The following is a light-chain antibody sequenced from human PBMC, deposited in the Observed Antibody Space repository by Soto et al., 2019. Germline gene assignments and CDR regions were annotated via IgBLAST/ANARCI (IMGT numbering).Light chain of an antibody. CDR3: CSYAGSSTGV. CDR2: EGS. V-gene: IGLV2-23*01. Sequence: QSVLTQPASVSGSPGQSITISCTGTSSDVGSYNLVSWYQQHPGKAPKLMIYEGSKRPSGVSNRFSGSKSGNTAFLTISGLLSEYEADYYCCSYAGSSTGVFGTGTKLTVL. J-gene: IGLJ1*01. CDR1: SSDVGSYNL.